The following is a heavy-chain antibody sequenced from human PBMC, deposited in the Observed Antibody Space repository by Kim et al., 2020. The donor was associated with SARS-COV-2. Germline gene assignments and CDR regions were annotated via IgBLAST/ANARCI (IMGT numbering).Heavy chain of an antibody. J-gene: IGHJ4*02. V-gene: IGHV1-3*01. CDR1: GYTFTSYA. Sequence: ASVKVSCKASGYTFTSYAMHWVRQAPGQRLEWMGWINAGNGNTKYSQKFQGRVTITRDTSASTAYMELSSLRSEDTAVYYCARDSHLLSGSHEPFDYWGQGTLVTVSS. CDR2: INAGNGNT. D-gene: IGHD6-13*01. CDR3: ARDSHLLSGSHEPFDY.